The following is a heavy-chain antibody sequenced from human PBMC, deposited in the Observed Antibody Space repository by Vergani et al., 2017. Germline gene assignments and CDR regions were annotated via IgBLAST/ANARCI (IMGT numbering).Heavy chain of an antibody. CDR3: AKAWLMVYAMFDY. CDR1: GFTFSSYA. J-gene: IGHJ4*02. Sequence: EVQLLESGGGLVQPGGSLRLSCAASGFTFSSYAMSWVRQAPGKGLGWVSAISGSGGSTYYADSVKGRFTISRDNSKNTLYLQMNSLRAEDTAVYYCAKAWLMVYAMFDYWGQGTLVTVSS. CDR2: ISGSGGST. V-gene: IGHV3-23*01. D-gene: IGHD2-8*01.